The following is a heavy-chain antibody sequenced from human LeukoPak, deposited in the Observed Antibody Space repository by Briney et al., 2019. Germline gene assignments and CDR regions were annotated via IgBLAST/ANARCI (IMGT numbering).Heavy chain of an antibody. CDR2: INPNSGGT. V-gene: IGHV1-2*02. D-gene: IGHD6-19*01. Sequence: ASVKVSCKASGYTFTGCYMHWVRQAPGQGLEWMGWINPNSGGTNYAQKFQGRVTMTRDTSISTAYMELSRLRSDDTAVYYCARDLTLAVARGGDPYFDYWGQGTLVTVSS. CDR3: ARDLTLAVARGGDPYFDY. J-gene: IGHJ4*02. CDR1: GYTFTGCY.